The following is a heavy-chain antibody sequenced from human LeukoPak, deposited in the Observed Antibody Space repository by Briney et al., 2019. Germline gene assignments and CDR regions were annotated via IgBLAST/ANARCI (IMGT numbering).Heavy chain of an antibody. CDR3: ARGVNYDFWSGYEYYFDY. J-gene: IGHJ4*02. CDR2: IYYSGST. Sequence: SETLSLTCTVSGGSISSCYWSWIRQPPGKGLERIGYIYYSGSTNYNPSLKSRVTISVDTSKNQFSLKLGSVTAADTAVYYCARGVNYDFWSGYEYYFDYWGQGTLVTVSS. V-gene: IGHV4-59*01. D-gene: IGHD3-3*01. CDR1: GGSISSCY.